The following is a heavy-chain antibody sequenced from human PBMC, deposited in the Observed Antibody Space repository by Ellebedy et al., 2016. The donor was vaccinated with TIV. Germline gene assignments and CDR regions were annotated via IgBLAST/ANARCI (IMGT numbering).Heavy chain of an antibody. CDR3: ARDKSSGSTYGSHFDY. Sequence: GGSLRLXCAASGFTFSTYWMSCVRQAPGKGLEWVATIKQDGSEKYCVDSVKGRFTISRDNAKNSLCLQMNSLRAEDTAVYYCARDKSSGSTYGSHFDYWGQGTLVTVSS. V-gene: IGHV3-7*01. CDR1: GFTFSTYW. J-gene: IGHJ4*02. CDR2: IKQDGSEK. D-gene: IGHD5-18*01.